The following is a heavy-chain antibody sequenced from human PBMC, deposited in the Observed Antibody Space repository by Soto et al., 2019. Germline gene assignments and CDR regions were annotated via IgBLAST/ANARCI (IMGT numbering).Heavy chain of an antibody. CDR1: GGSVTNSSYY. CDR2: VYYRGRS. J-gene: IGHJ4*02. Sequence: SETLSLTCTVSGGSVTNSSYYWGWIRQSPGKGLEWIGSVYYRGRSYSKSSVKSRVTISVDTSKNQFSLNLNSVTASDTAVYSCVSQRTTVIPQAYFDYWGPGALVTVS. CDR3: VSQRTTVIPQAYFDY. V-gene: IGHV4-39*01. D-gene: IGHD4-4*01.